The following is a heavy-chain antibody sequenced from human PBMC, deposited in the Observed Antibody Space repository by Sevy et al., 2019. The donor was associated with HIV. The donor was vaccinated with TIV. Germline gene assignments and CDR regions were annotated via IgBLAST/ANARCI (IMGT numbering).Heavy chain of an antibody. V-gene: IGHV1-2*06. CDR2: INPNSGVT. CDR3: AKASPGCSSTSCYKEDGDY. CDR1: GYIFSDYN. J-gene: IGHJ4*02. D-gene: IGHD2-2*02. Sequence: ASVKVSCKTTGYIFSDYNMHWVRQAPGQGLEWMALINPNSGVTIYAHNFRGRVSVTRDTSMSTAYMELSGLTSDDTAVYYCAKASPGCSSTSCYKEDGDYWGQGTLVTVSS.